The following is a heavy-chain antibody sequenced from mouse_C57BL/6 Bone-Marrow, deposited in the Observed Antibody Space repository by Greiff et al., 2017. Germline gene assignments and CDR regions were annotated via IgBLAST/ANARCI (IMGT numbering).Heavy chain of an antibody. CDR2: IYPRSGNT. J-gene: IGHJ4*01. CDR3: ARADVNCACAMGN. V-gene: IGHV1-81*01. Sequence: QVQLKQSGAELVRPGASVKLSCKASGYTFTSYGIRWVKQRTGQGLEWIGEIYPRSGNTNYNEKFKGKATLTADKSSSTAYMELRSLTSEDSAVYFGARADVNCACAMGNWGQGTSVTVSS. D-gene: IGHD6-1*01. CDR1: GYTFTSYG.